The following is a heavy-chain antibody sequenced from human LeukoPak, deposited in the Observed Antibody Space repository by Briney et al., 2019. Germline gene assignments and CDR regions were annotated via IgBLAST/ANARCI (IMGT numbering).Heavy chain of an antibody. CDR1: GFTFSSYS. D-gene: IGHD3-22*01. J-gene: IGHJ3*02. CDR2: ISSSSSYI. V-gene: IGHV3-21*01. Sequence: GGSLRLSCAASGFTFSSYSMNWVRQAPGKGLEWVSSISSSSSYIYYADSVKGRLTISRDNAKNSLYLQMNSLRAEDTAVYYCARHYITMIAGRGAFDIWGQGTMVTVSS. CDR3: ARHYITMIAGRGAFDI.